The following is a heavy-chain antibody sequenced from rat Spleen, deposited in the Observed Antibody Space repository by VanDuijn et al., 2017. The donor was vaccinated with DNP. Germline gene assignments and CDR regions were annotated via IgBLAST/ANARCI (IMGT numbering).Heavy chain of an antibody. CDR1: GFTFSDYY. Sequence: EVQLVESGGGLVQPGRSLKLSCAASGFTFSDYYMVWVRQAPTKGLEWVASISYDGGSTYYRDSVKGRFTISRDKAKSSLYLQMDSLRSEDTATYYCTTEDYGGSPPFDYWGQGVMVTVSS. D-gene: IGHD1-11*01. V-gene: IGHV5-20*01. J-gene: IGHJ2*01. CDR3: TTEDYGGSPPFDY. CDR2: ISYDGGST.